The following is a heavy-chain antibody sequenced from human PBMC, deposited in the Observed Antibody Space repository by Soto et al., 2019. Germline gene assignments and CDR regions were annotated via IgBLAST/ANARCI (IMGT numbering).Heavy chain of an antibody. CDR3: ARVSFTMVRGVIITFFDY. J-gene: IGHJ4*02. D-gene: IGHD3-10*01. V-gene: IGHV4-4*02. Sequence: PSETLSLTCAVSGGSISSSNWWSWVRQPPGKGLEWIGEIYHSGSTNYNPSLKSRVTISVDKSKNQFSLKLSSVTAADTAVYYCARVSFTMVRGVIITFFDYWGQGTLVTVSS. CDR1: GGSISSSNW. CDR2: IYHSGST.